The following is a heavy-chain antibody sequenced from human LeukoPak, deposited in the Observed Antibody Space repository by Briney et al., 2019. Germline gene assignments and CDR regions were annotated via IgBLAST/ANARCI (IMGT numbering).Heavy chain of an antibody. D-gene: IGHD3-10*01. J-gene: IGHJ4*02. CDR1: GDSISSSYYY. Sequence: SETLSLTCAVSGDSISSSYYYWGWIRQPQGKGLEWIGTIYFSGSTYYNPSLKSRVTISVDTSKNQFSLRLRSVTAADTAVYYCGRHVSGYASGIDYWGQGTLVTVSS. V-gene: IGHV4-39*01. CDR2: IYFSGST. CDR3: GRHVSGYASGIDY.